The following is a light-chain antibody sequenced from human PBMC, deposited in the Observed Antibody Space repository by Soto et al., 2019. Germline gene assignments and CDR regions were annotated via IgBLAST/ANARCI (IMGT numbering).Light chain of an antibody. J-gene: IGLJ1*01. V-gene: IGLV2-14*01. CDR2: DVS. CDR3: SSYTSSSTLFV. CDR1: SSDVGGYNY. Sequence: QSALTQPASVSGSPGQSITISCTGTSSDVGGYNYVSWYQQHPGKAPSLMIYDVSNRPSGVSNRFSGSKSGNTASLTISGLQAEDEADYYCSSYTSSSTLFVFGTWTTVTVL.